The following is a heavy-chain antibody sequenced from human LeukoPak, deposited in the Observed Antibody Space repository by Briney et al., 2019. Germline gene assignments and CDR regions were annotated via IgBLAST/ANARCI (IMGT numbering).Heavy chain of an antibody. D-gene: IGHD4-17*01. Sequence: GGSLRLSCAASGFTFSSYAMSWVRQAPGKGPEWVSAISGSGGSTYYADSVKGRFTISRDNSKNTLYLQMNSLRAEDTAVYYCAIGYGDQYYYYGMDVWGQGTTVTVSS. CDR3: AIGYGDQYYYYGMDV. V-gene: IGHV3-23*01. CDR2: ISGSGGST. CDR1: GFTFSSYA. J-gene: IGHJ6*02.